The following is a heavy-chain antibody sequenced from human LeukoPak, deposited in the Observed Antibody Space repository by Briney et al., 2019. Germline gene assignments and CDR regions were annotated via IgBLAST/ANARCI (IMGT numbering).Heavy chain of an antibody. CDR3: ARDVPVAYCGGDCYPTFDY. Sequence: PSETLSLTCTVSGGSISSGDYYWSWIRQPPGKGLEWIGYIYYSGSTYYNPSLKSRVTISVDTSKNQFSLKLSSVTAADTAVYYCARDVPVAYCGGDCYPTFDYWGQGTLVTVSS. J-gene: IGHJ4*02. D-gene: IGHD2-21*01. V-gene: IGHV4-30-4*01. CDR1: GGSISSGDYY. CDR2: IYYSGST.